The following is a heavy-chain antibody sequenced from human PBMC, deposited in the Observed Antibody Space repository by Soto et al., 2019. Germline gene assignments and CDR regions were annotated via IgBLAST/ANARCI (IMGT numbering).Heavy chain of an antibody. CDR1: GFIFSTYS. D-gene: IGHD6-13*01. Sequence: EVQLVESGGGLVQPGGSLRLSCAASGFIFSTYSMKWVRQAPGKGLEWISFINSGSTSIYYADSVRGRFTISRDNAANSLFLQMNSLRDEDTAVYYCARLYSTSTVSRWFDPWGQGTLVTVSS. V-gene: IGHV3-48*02. CDR2: INSGSTSI. J-gene: IGHJ5*02. CDR3: ARLYSTSTVSRWFDP.